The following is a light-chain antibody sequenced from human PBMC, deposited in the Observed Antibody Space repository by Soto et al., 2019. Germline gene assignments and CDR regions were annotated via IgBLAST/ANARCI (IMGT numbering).Light chain of an antibody. J-gene: IGKJ2*01. CDR3: QQVSSFALP. CDR1: QDIGNL. CDR2: VGS. V-gene: IGKV1-12*01. Sequence: DLQMTQTPSSVSASVGDRVTLTCRASQDIGNLLAWYQQKPGKAPKLLIYVGSNLQTGVPSRFSGSGSLTDFTLTISRLQPEDFATYSCQQVSSFALPFGRRTGVEIK.